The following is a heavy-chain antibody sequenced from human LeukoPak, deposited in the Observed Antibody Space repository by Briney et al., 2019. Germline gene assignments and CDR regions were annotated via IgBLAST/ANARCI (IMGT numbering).Heavy chain of an antibody. V-gene: IGHV3-30*02. Sequence: GGSLRLSCAASGFTFSSYGMHWVRQAPGKGLRWVAFIRSDGSNKYYADSVKGRFTISRDNSKNTLYLQMNSLRAEDTAVYYCAKDYSKTSYYGSGTYYRPNWFDPWGQGTLVTVSS. D-gene: IGHD3-10*01. CDR1: GFTFSSYG. CDR2: IRSDGSNK. CDR3: AKDYSKTSYYGSGTYYRPNWFDP. J-gene: IGHJ5*02.